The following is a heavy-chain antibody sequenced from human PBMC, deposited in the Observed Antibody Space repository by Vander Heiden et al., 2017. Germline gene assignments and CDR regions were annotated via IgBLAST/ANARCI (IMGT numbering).Heavy chain of an antibody. D-gene: IGHD3-22*01. J-gene: IGHJ4*02. Sequence: QVQLQESGPGLVKPSATLSLTCTVSGGSISSYYWSWIRQPAGKGLEWIGRIYTSGSTNYNTSLKRRVTMSVDTSKNQFSRKLSSVTAAQTAVYYCARSSYYYDSSGYYLYFDYWGQGTLVTVSS. CDR1: GGSISSYY. CDR3: ARSSYYYDSSGYYLYFDY. CDR2: IYTSGST. V-gene: IGHV4-4*07.